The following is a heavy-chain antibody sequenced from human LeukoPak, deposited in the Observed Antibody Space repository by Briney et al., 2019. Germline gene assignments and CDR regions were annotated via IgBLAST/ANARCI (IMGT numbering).Heavy chain of an antibody. V-gene: IGHV3-30*18. CDR3: AKDPYGGNSRSAFDI. CDR1: GFTFSSYG. J-gene: IGHJ3*02. D-gene: IGHD4-23*01. Sequence: GRSLRLSCAASGFTFSSYGMHWVRQAPGKGLEWVAVISYDGSNKYYADSVKGRFTISRDNSKNTLYLQMSSLRAEDTAVYYCAKDPYGGNSRSAFDIWGQGTMVTVSS. CDR2: ISYDGSNK.